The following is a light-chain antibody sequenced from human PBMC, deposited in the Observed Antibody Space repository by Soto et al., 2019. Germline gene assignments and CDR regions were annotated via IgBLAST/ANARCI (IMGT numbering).Light chain of an antibody. J-gene: IGKJ1*01. CDR3: QHYNSYSEA. CDR2: KAS. CDR1: QGIESD. V-gene: IGKV1-5*03. Sequence: IQMTQSPSSLSASVGDRITITCRASQGIESDLSWYPQKPGKAPKILIYKASTLKSGVPSRVSGSGSGTEFTLTISSLQPDDFATYYCQHYNSYSEAFGQGTKVDIK.